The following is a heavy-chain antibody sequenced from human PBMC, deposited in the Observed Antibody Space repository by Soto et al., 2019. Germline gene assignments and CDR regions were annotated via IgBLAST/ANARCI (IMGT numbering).Heavy chain of an antibody. CDR3: AKNGCSYPACYPYYYYVDV. V-gene: IGHV3-23*01. CDR1: GFRLSDSA. Sequence: EVQLLESGGGLVQPGGSLRLSCAASGFRLSDSAVSWVRQAPGKGLEWVSCLIVTGDSAFYSDSVKGRFTISRDISKSTLYLQMNSLRAEDTAVYYCAKNGCSYPACYPYYYYVDVWGRGTTVTVSS. CDR2: LIVTGDSA. D-gene: IGHD2-15*01. J-gene: IGHJ6*03.